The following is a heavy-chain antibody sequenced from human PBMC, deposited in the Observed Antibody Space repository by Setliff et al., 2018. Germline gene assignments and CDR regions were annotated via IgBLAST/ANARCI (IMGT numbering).Heavy chain of an antibody. CDR3: ARGGDILTGDPPWAFDI. V-gene: IGHV1-2*02. Sequence: ASVKVSCKASGYTFTGYYVHWVXXAPXQGXXXXXXXXXXXXXXXXXXXFXGXXXVTRDTSISTAYMELSRLRSDDTAVYYCARGGDILTGDPPWAFDIWGHGTMVTVSS. J-gene: IGHJ3*02. D-gene: IGHD3-9*01. CDR2: XXXXXXXX. CDR1: GYTFTGYY.